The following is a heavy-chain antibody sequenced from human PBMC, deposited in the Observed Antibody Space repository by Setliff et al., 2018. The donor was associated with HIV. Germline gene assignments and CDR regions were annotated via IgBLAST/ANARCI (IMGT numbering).Heavy chain of an antibody. Sequence: VASVKVSCKASGGTFSDSAINWVRQAPGQGLEWMGRIIPVFGTANYAPKFPDRVTITADKSTSTAYLELSSLRSDDTAVYYCAKEVGTSYYYRYMDVWGTG. V-gene: IGHV1-69*06. CDR1: GGTFSDSA. CDR3: AKEVGTSYYYRYMDV. D-gene: IGHD2-2*01. J-gene: IGHJ6*03. CDR2: IIPVFGTA.